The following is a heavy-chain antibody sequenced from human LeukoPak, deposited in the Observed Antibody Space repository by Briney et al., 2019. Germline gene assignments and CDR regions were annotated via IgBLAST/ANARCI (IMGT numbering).Heavy chain of an antibody. V-gene: IGHV4-39*01. D-gene: IGHD5-12*01. Sequence: SETLSLTCTLSGVSVSRSIYYWDWIRQSPGKGLEWLGSIHDSETAYYNPSLSSRLVISIDASKNLFSLDLSSVTAADTGVYYCARRGYRSVSNGLHAMDVWGQGTTVTVSS. CDR3: ARRGYRSVSNGLHAMDV. CDR2: IHDSETA. CDR1: GVSVSRSIYY. J-gene: IGHJ6*02.